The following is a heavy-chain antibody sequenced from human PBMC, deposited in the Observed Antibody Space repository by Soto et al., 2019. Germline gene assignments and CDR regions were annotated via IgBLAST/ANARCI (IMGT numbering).Heavy chain of an antibody. J-gene: IGHJ2*01. Sequence: QITLKESGPTLVKPTQTLTLTCTFSGFALSTSGVGVGWIRQSPGKALEWVALSYWNDDKRYSPSLKSRLTITKDTSKNQVFLTMTNIDLVDTATYYCAHTLRSADYVSWDFALWGRGTLVTVSA. D-gene: IGHD3-16*01. V-gene: IGHV2-5*01. CDR1: GFALSTSGVG. CDR3: AHTLRSADYVSWDFAL. CDR2: SYWNDDK.